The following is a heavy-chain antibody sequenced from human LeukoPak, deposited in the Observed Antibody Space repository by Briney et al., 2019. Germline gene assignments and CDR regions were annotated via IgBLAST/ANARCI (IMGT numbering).Heavy chain of an antibody. V-gene: IGHV4-39*01. CDR1: GGSISSSSYY. D-gene: IGHD4-23*01. J-gene: IGHJ4*02. CDR2: IYYSGST. CDR3: ARRGMTTVVFDY. Sequence: SETLSLTCTVSGGSISSSSYYWGWIRQPPGKGLEWIGSIYYSGSTYYNPSLKSRVTISVDTSKNQFSLKLSSVTAADTAVYYCARRGMTTVVFDYWGQGTLVTVSS.